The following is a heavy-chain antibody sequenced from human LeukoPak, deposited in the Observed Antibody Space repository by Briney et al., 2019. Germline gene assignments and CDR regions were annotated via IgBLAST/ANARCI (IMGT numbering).Heavy chain of an antibody. Sequence: GGSLRLSCAASGFTFSSYAMSWVRQAPGKGLEWVSAISGSGGSTYYADSVRGRFTISRDNSKNTLYLQMNSLRAEDTAVYYCAKGGSSYEYVRLGGRAPFDPWSQGTLVTVSS. J-gene: IGHJ5*02. CDR3: AKGGSSYEYVRLGGRAPFDP. CDR1: GFTFSSYA. D-gene: IGHD5-12*01. CDR2: ISGSGGST. V-gene: IGHV3-23*01.